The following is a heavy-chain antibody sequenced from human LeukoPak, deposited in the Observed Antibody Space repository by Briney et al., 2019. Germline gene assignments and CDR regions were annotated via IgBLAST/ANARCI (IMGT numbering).Heavy chain of an antibody. Sequence: GGSLRLSCAASGFTFTNYGVRWVRQAPGKGLEWVSVICGSGGNRNYGDAVKGRFPISRNNSNNNTMYLQMNSLRAEDTAVYYCARVRLNYDSRGLRYYFDYWGQGTLVTVSS. CDR1: GFTFTNYG. J-gene: IGHJ4*02. D-gene: IGHD3-22*01. CDR2: ICGSGGNR. V-gene: IGHV3-23*01. CDR3: ARVRLNYDSRGLRYYFDY.